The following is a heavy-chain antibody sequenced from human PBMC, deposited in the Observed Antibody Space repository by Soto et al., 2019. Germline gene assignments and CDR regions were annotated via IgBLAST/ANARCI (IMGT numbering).Heavy chain of an antibody. Sequence: PSETLSLTCTVSGGSISSYYWSWIRQPPGKGLEWIGYIYYSGSTNYNPSLKSRVTISVDTSKNQFSLKLSSVTAADTAVYYCARTDGSGSYYFDYWGQGTLVNVS. D-gene: IGHD3-10*01. CDR2: IYYSGST. V-gene: IGHV4-59*08. J-gene: IGHJ4*02. CDR1: GGSISSYY. CDR3: ARTDGSGSYYFDY.